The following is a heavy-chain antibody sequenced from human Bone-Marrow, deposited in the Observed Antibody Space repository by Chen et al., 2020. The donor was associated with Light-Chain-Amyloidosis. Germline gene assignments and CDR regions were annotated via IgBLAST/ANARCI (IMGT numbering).Heavy chain of an antibody. D-gene: IGHD2-2*02. CDR3: ARDRGIVVVPAAIRYYDYGMDV. Sequence: QVQLVQSGAEVKKPGSSVKVSCKASGGTFSSYAISWVRQAPGQGLEWMGGIIPILGTANDQQKVQGRVTITADESTSTAYMELSSLRSGDTAVYYCARDRGIVVVPAAIRYYDYGMDVWGQGTTVTVSS. J-gene: IGHJ6*02. CDR1: GGTFSSYA. CDR2: IIPILGTA. V-gene: IGHV1-69*01.